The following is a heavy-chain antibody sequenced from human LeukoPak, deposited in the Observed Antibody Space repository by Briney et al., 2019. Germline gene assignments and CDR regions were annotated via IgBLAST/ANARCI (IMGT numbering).Heavy chain of an antibody. J-gene: IGHJ4*02. CDR1: GGSISPYY. D-gene: IGHD4-11*01. V-gene: IGHV4-59*08. Sequence: SETLSLTCTVSGGSISPYYWSWIRQPPGKGLEWFGYIFYTGSTSYNPSLRSRVTISIDASNQFSLKLDSVTAADTAVYYCARHSDYSNPIFNYWGQGTLVTVSS. CDR2: IFYTGST. CDR3: ARHSDYSNPIFNY.